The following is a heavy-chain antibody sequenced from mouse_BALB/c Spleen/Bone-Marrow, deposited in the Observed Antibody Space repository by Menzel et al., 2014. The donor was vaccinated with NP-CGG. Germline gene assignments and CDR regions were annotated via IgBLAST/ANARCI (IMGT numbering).Heavy chain of an antibody. J-gene: IGHJ4*01. CDR1: GFTFSDYY. CDR2: ISSGGGYT. D-gene: IGHD4-1*01. Sequence: EVKLEESGGGLVKPGGSLKLSCAASGFTFSDYYMYWVRQTPEKGLEWVATISSGGGYTYYPDSVKGRFTISRDNANNTLYLQMSSLKAEDTAMYYCTRQRNWDHYAMDYWGQGTSVTVSS. CDR3: TRQRNWDHYAMDY. V-gene: IGHV5-4*02.